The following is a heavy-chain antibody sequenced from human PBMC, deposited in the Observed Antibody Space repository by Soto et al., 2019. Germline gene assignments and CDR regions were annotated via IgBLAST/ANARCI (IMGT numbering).Heavy chain of an antibody. CDR1: GFTFGNYA. CDR3: AKGWAAAASRYFDY. J-gene: IGHJ4*02. Sequence: GGSLRLSCEASGFTFGNYAMTWVRQGPGKGLEWVAVISYDGSNKYYADSVKGRFTISRDDSKNTLYLQMNSLRAEDTAVYYCAKGWAAAASRYFDYWGQGTLVTVSS. CDR2: ISYDGSNK. V-gene: IGHV3-30*18. D-gene: IGHD6-13*01.